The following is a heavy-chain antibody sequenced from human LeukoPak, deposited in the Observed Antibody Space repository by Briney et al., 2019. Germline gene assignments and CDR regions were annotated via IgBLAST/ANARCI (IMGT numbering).Heavy chain of an antibody. J-gene: IGHJ5*02. CDR1: GGSISGSSYY. CDR3: ARGGGTKRKLIVVVPAARWKNWFDP. CDR2: IYYSGST. V-gene: IGHV4-39*01. Sequence: SETLSLTCTVSGGSISGSSYYWGWIRQPPGKGLEWIGSIYYSGSTYYNPSLKSRVTISVDTSKNQFSLKLSSVTAADTAVYYCARGGGTKRKLIVVVPAARWKNWFDPWGQGTLVTVSS. D-gene: IGHD2-2*01.